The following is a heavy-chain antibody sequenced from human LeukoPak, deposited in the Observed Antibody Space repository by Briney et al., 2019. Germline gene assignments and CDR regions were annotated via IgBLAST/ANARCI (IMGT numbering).Heavy chain of an antibody. CDR2: IYTSGST. D-gene: IGHD3-3*01. Sequence: SQTLSLTCTVSGGSISSGSYYWSWIRQPAGKGLEWIGRIYTSGSTNYNPSLKSRVTISVDTSKNQFSLKLSSVTAADTAVYHCAREGLRFLEWLNWFDPWGQGTLVTVSS. CDR1: GGSISSGSYY. J-gene: IGHJ5*02. V-gene: IGHV4-61*02. CDR3: AREGLRFLEWLNWFDP.